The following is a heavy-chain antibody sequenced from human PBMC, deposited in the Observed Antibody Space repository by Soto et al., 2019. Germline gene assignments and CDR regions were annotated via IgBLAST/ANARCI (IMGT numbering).Heavy chain of an antibody. D-gene: IGHD6-13*01. CDR2: INPSGGST. Sequence: GASVKVSCKASGYTFTSYYMHWVRQAPGQGLEWMGIINPSGGSTSYAQKFQGRVTMTRDTSTSTVYMELSSLRSEDTAVYYCARDGLVQQMVFEENWSDPWGQGTLVTVSS. CDR1: GYTFTSYY. V-gene: IGHV1-46*01. J-gene: IGHJ5*02. CDR3: ARDGLVQQMVFEENWSDP.